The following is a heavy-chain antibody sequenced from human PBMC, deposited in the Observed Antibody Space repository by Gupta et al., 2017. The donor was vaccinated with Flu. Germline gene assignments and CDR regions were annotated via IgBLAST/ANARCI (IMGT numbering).Heavy chain of an antibody. CDR2: ISGSGGST. CDR3: AKEFNSCGGDCHPDAFDI. J-gene: IGHJ3*02. D-gene: IGHD2-21*02. CDR1: GFTFSSYA. Sequence: EVQLLESGGGLVQPGGSLRLSCAASGFTFSSYAMSWVRQAPGKGLEWVSAISGSGGSTYYADSVKGRFTISRDNSKNTLYLQMNSLRAEDTAVYYCAKEFNSCGGDCHPDAFDIWGQGTMVTVSS. V-gene: IGHV3-23*01.